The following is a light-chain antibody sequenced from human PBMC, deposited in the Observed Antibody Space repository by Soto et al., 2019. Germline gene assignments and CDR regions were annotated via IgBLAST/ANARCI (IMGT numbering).Light chain of an antibody. Sequence: VVLTQSPANLSLSPGERATLSCRTSLSVSVYLDWYQQKPGQAPRLLISDASNRATGIPARFSGSGSGTDFTLTISSLEPEDFAVYYCHQRQYWPPITFGQGTRLEIK. CDR3: HQRQYWPPIT. J-gene: IGKJ5*01. V-gene: IGKV3-11*01. CDR2: DAS. CDR1: LSVSVY.